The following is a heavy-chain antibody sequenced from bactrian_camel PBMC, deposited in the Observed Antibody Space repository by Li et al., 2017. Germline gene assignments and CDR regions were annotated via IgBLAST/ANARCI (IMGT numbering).Heavy chain of an antibody. V-gene: IGHV3S54*01. J-gene: IGHJ4*01. CDR1: GYRYSTAT. D-gene: IGHD7*01. CDR2: IWPGDTRK. Sequence: HVQLVESGGGSVQTGESLRLSCAGSGYRYSTATMAWFRQAPGKEREGVAAIWPGDTRKYYADSVKGRFTISQDHPKNTVYLQMNNLKPDDSGTYYCAYESGTTPDLCRRRGPGGYFGQGTQVTVS.